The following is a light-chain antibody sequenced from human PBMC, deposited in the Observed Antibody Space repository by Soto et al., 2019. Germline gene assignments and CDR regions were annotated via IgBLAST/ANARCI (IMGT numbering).Light chain of an antibody. CDR2: GAS. J-gene: IGKJ5*01. CDR1: QSVSSAC. CDR3: QQYGSSPLIS. V-gene: IGKV3-20*01. Sequence: EIVLTQSPGTLSLSPGERVILSCRASQSVSSACLAWYQQKPGQAPRLLIYGASSRATGIPDRFSGSGSGTHFTLTISRLEPEDFAVYYCQQYGSSPLISFGQGTRLEIK.